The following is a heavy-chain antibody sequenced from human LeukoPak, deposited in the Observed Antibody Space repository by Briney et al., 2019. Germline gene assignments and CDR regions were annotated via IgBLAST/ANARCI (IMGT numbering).Heavy chain of an antibody. CDR3: AREDLFDP. V-gene: IGHV1-2*02. J-gene: IGHJ5*02. Sequence: ASVKVSCKASGYTFTDYYMHWVRQAPGQGLQWMGWINPNTGGTNYAQKFQGRVTMTRDTSISTAYMELSRLRSDDTAVYYCAREDLFDPWGQGTLVTVSS. CDR1: GYTFTDYY. CDR2: INPNTGGT.